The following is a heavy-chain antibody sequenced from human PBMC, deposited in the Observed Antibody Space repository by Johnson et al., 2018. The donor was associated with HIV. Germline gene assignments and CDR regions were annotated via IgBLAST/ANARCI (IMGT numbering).Heavy chain of an antibody. CDR1: GFTFSSYA. Sequence: VQLVESGGGLVQPGGSLRLSCAASGFTFSSYAMHWVRQAPGKGLEWVAVISYDGSNKYYADSVKGRFTVSRDNYKNTLYLQMNSLRGEDTAVYYCAKVHSSSSNGFDIWGQGTMVTVSS. CDR2: ISYDGSNK. D-gene: IGHD6-6*01. V-gene: IGHV3-30-3*01. J-gene: IGHJ3*02. CDR3: AKVHSSSSNGFDI.